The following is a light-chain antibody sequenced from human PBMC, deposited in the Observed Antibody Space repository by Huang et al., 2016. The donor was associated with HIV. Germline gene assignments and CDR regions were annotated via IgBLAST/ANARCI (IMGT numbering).Light chain of an antibody. CDR1: QSVSSY. V-gene: IGKV3-11*01. CDR2: DAS. Sequence: EIVLTQSPATLSLSPGERATLSCRASQSVSSYLAWYQQNPGQAPRLLIYDASNRATGIPARFSGSGSGTDFSLTISSLEPEDFAVYYCQQRITWPSTFGQGTKVEIK. J-gene: IGKJ1*01. CDR3: QQRITWPST.